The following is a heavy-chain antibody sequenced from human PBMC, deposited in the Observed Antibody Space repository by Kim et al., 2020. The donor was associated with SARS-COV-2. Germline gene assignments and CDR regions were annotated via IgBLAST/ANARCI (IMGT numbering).Heavy chain of an antibody. CDR1: GFTFNIYS. D-gene: IGHD2-2*01. V-gene: IGHV3-23*01. J-gene: IGHJ4*02. Sequence: GGSLRLSCAASGFTFNIYSMTWVRQAPGKGLEWVSSISSIGGNKYYADSVKGRFTISRDNSKNTLYLQMNSLRAEDTAVYYCGACCSSNSCFDYFEYWGRGPVVTL. CDR2: ISSIGGNK. CDR3: GACCSSNSCFDYFEY.